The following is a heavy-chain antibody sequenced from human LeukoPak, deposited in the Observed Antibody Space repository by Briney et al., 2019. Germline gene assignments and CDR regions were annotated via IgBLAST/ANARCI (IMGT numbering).Heavy chain of an antibody. V-gene: IGHV4-34*01. CDR2: INHSRST. J-gene: IGHJ2*01. Sequence: SEALSLTCAVYGGSFSGFYWTWIRQPPGKGLEWIGQINHSRSTHYNPSLKSRVTISVDTSKNQFSLKLSSVTAADTAVYYCARVPKYFDLWGRGTLVTVSS. CDR1: GGSFSGFY. CDR3: ARVPKYFDL.